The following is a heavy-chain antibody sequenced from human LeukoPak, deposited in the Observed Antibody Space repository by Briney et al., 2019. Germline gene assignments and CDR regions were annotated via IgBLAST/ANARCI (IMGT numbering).Heavy chain of an antibody. V-gene: IGHV3-74*01. J-gene: IGHJ4*02. D-gene: IGHD6-13*01. CDR1: GFTFSSYW. Sequence: PGGSLRLSCAASGFTFSSYWMNWVRQAPGKGLVWVSRIASDGSSTTYADSVKGRFSVSRDNAKNTLYLQMNSLRVEDTAVYYCARGSSIAAAPLPDYWGQGTLVTVSS. CDR3: ARGSSIAAAPLPDY. CDR2: IASDGSST.